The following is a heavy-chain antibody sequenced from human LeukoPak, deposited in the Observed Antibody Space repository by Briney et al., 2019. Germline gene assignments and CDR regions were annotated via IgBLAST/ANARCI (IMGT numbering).Heavy chain of an antibody. CDR3: ARDASYYDSSGYLVDSDY. Sequence: GASVKVSCKASGGTFSSYAISWVRQAPGQGLEWMGRIIPILGIANYAQKFQGRVTITADKSTSTAYMELSSLRSEDTAVYYCARDASYYDSSGYLVDSDYWGQGTLVTVSS. CDR1: GGTFSSYA. V-gene: IGHV1-69*04. J-gene: IGHJ4*02. CDR2: IIPILGIA. D-gene: IGHD3-22*01.